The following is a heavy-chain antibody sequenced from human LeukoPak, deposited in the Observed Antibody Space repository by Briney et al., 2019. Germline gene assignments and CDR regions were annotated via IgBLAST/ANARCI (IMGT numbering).Heavy chain of an antibody. CDR3: ARDEGGSSCFDH. Sequence: GGSLRLSCAASGFTFSSYAMHWVRQAPGKGLEWVAVISYDGSSKYYADSVKGRFTISRDNSKNTLYLQMNSLRAEDTAVYYCARDEGGSSCFDHWGQGTLVTVSS. J-gene: IGHJ4*02. V-gene: IGHV3-30-3*01. CDR1: GFTFSSYA. D-gene: IGHD6-13*01. CDR2: ISYDGSSK.